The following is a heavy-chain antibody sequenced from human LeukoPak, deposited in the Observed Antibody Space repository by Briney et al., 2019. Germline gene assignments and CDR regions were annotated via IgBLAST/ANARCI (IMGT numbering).Heavy chain of an antibody. CDR2: INFNSGGT. V-gene: IGHV1-2*02. CDR1: GHTLNGYY. CDR3: ARDRDAVLLRFGESHNGFSH. Sequence: ASVQVSCRASGHTLNGYYLQWVRQAPGQGLEWLGWINFNSGGTHYAQRFEGRVTMTRDTSIGTGYMELSGLQSDDTAVYYCARDRDAVLLRFGESHNGFSHWGQGTLVTVSS. D-gene: IGHD3-10*01. J-gene: IGHJ4*02.